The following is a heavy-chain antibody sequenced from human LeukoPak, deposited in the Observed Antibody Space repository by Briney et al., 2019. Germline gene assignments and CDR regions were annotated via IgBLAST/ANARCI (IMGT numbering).Heavy chain of an antibody. CDR2: ISSSSSYI. CDR1: GFTFSSYS. Sequence: PGGSLRLSCAASGFTFSSYSMNWVRQAPGKGLEWVSSISSSSSYIYYADSVKGRFTISRDNAKNSLYLQMNSLRAEDTAVYYCARVGPGSYDFWSGYYGYYYYYYMDVWGKGTTVTVSS. V-gene: IGHV3-21*01. CDR3: ARVGPGSYDFWSGYYGYYYYYYMDV. D-gene: IGHD3-3*01. J-gene: IGHJ6*03.